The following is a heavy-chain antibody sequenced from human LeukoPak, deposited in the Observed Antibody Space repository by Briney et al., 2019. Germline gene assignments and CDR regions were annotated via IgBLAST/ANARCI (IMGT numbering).Heavy chain of an antibody. CDR3: ARGRPKWLRFPKYYFDY. CDR2: INHSGST. D-gene: IGHD5-12*01. CDR1: GGSFSGYY. Sequence: PSETLSLTCAVYGGSFSGYYWSWIRQPPGKGLEWIGEINHSGSTNYNPSLKSRVTISVDTSKNQFSLKLSSVTAADTAVYYCARGRPKWLRFPKYYFDYWGQGTLVTVSS. J-gene: IGHJ4*02. V-gene: IGHV4-34*01.